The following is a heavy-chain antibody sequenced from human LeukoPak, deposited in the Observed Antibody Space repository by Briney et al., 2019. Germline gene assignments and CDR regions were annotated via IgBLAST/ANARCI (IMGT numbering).Heavy chain of an antibody. CDR2: ISPDGRNI. CDR1: GFTLSDYW. CDR3: VRDGGGTIPYGC. D-gene: IGHD1-7*01. Sequence: QPGGSLRLSCAASGFTLSDYWMNWVRQAPGKGPVWVSHISPDGRNIAYADSVKGRFTISRDSAKNTLYLQMNSLRVGDTAVYYCVRDGGGTIPYGCWGQGTLVTVSS. J-gene: IGHJ4*02. V-gene: IGHV3-74*01.